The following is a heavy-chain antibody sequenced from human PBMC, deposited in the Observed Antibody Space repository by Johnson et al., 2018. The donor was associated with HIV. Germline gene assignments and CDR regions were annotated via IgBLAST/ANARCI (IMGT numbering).Heavy chain of an antibody. J-gene: IGHJ3*02. Sequence: QVQLVESGGGLVKPGRSLRLSCAASGFTFSSYAMHWVRQAPGKGLEWVAVISYDGSNKYYADSVKGRFTISRDNSKNTLYLQMNSLRPEDTAVYHCARAVVVIAIQDAFDIWGQGTMVTVSS. CDR3: ARAVVVIAIQDAFDI. CDR2: ISYDGSNK. D-gene: IGHD2-21*01. CDR1: GFTFSSYA. V-gene: IGHV3-30-3*01.